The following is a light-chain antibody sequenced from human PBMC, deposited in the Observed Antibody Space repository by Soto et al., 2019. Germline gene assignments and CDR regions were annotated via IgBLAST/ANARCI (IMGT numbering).Light chain of an antibody. CDR3: QQYNNWPPWT. Sequence: EIVMTQSPATLSVSPGERATLSCRASQSVSSNLAWYQQNPGQAPRHLIYGASTRATGIPARFNGSGSGTEFTLTISSLQSEDFAVYYCQQYNNWPPWTFGQGTKVEIK. CDR2: GAS. V-gene: IGKV3-15*01. CDR1: QSVSSN. J-gene: IGKJ1*01.